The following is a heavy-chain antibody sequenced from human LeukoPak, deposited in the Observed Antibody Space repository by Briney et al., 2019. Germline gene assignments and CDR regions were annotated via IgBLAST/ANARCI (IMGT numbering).Heavy chain of an antibody. Sequence: GGSLRLSCAASGFAFNNYAMHWVRQPPGKGLEYVSAISSNGGSSDYANSVKGRFTISRENSKNTLFLQMGSLRAEDMAVYYCARAVGIWTFGVYDYWGQGTLVTVS. CDR2: ISSNGGSS. CDR3: ARAVGIWTFGVYDY. CDR1: GFAFNNYA. D-gene: IGHD5/OR15-5a*01. V-gene: IGHV3-64*01. J-gene: IGHJ4*02.